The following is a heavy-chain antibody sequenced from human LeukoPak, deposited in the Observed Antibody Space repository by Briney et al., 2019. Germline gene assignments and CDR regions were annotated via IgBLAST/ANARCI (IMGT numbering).Heavy chain of an antibody. CDR1: GGSISSSSYY. D-gene: IGHD1-26*01. CDR3: ARGIPGGSYYSRHSKTNYFDY. CDR2: IYYSGST. J-gene: IGHJ4*02. V-gene: IGHV4-61*05. Sequence: PSETLSLTCTVSGGSISSSSYYWGWIRQPPGKGLEWIGYIYYSGSTNYNPSLKSRVTISVDTSKNQFSLKLSSVTAADTAVYYCARGIPGGSYYSRHSKTNYFDYWGQGTLVTVSS.